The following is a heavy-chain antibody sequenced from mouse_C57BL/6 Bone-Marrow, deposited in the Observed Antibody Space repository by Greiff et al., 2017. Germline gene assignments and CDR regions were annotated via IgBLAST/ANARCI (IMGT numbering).Heavy chain of an antibody. Sequence: QVQLKQPGAELVRPGSSVKLSCKASGYTFTSYWMHWVKQRPIQGLEWIGNIDPSDSETHYNQKFKDKATLTVDKSSSTAYMQLGSLTSEDSAVYYCATITTVYYCDYWGQGTTLTVSS. D-gene: IGHD1-1*01. J-gene: IGHJ2*01. CDR1: GYTFTSYW. V-gene: IGHV1-52*01. CDR2: IDPSDSET. CDR3: ATITTVYYCDY.